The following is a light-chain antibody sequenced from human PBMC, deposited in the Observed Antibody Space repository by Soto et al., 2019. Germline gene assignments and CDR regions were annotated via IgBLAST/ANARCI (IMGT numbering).Light chain of an antibody. CDR3: QQRADWWT. Sequence: EIVMTQSPVTLSVSPWERGTLXIRASQSVRSNLAWYQQKPGQAPRLLIYDASNRATGIPARSSGSGSGTDFTLTISSLEPEDFAVYYCQQRADWWTFGQGTKVDIK. J-gene: IGKJ1*01. V-gene: IGKV3-11*01. CDR2: DAS. CDR1: QSVRSN.